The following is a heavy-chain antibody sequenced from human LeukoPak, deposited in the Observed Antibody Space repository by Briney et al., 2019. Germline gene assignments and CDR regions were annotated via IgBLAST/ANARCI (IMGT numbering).Heavy chain of an antibody. V-gene: IGHV6-1*01. J-gene: IGHJ4*02. Sequence: SQTLSLTCAISGDSVSSNTAAWNWIRQSPSRGLEWLGRTWYRSKWYYDYGPSVKSRITINPDTSKNQFSLQLSSVTPEDTAVYYCARDRTGGPLFDYWGQGTLVTVSS. CDR1: GDSVSSNTAA. CDR3: ARDRTGGPLFDY. CDR2: TWYRSKWYY. D-gene: IGHD4-23*01.